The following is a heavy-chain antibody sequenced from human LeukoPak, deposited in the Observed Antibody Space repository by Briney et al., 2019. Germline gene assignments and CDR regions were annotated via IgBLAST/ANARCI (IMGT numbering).Heavy chain of an antibody. CDR1: GGTFSSYA. CDR2: IIPILGIA. D-gene: IGHD6-13*01. CDR3: ARENGPGIAAAGTRFHFDY. Sequence: SVKVSCKASGGTFSSYAISWVRQAPGQGLEWMGRIIPILGIANYAQKFQGRVTITADKSTSTAYMELSSLRSEDTAVHYCARENGPGIAAAGTRFHFDYWGQGTLVTVSS. V-gene: IGHV1-69*04. J-gene: IGHJ4*02.